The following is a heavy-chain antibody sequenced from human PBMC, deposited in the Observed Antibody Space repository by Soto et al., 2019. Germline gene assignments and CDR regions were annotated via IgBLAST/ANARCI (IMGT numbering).Heavy chain of an antibody. V-gene: IGHV1-2*04. J-gene: IGHJ5*02. CDR2: MNPNNGAT. Sequence: ASVKVSCKASGYTFTNYYMHWVRQAPGQGLEWMGWMNPNNGATNFSQKFQGWVTMTRDTSISTVYLELTSLKSDDTAVYYCARSVCGSVNCYIGELGFDPWGQGTLVTVSS. CDR1: GYTFTNYY. CDR3: ARSVCGSVNCYIGELGFDP. D-gene: IGHD2-21*01.